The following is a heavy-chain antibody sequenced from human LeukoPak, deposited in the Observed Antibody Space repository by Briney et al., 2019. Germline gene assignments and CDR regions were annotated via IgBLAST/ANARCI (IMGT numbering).Heavy chain of an antibody. CDR2: MNPNSGNT. J-gene: IGHJ5*02. CDR3: ARARQYDFWSGYYWFDP. D-gene: IGHD3-3*01. Sequence: ASVTVSCKASGYTFTSYDINWVRRAPGQGLEWMGWMNPNSGNTGYAQKFQGRVTITRNTSISTAYMELSSLRSEDTAVYYCARARQYDFWSGYYWFDPWGQGTLVTVSS. V-gene: IGHV1-8*01. CDR1: GYTFTSYD.